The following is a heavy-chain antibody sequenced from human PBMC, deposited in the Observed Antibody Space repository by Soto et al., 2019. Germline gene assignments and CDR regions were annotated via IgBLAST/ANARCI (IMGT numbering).Heavy chain of an antibody. CDR3: ATKRTGITTIGPGY. J-gene: IGHJ4*02. V-gene: IGHV3-15*02. CDR2: IKSKTDGGTT. D-gene: IGHD1-20*01. CDR1: GFTFSNAL. Sequence: EVQLVESGGALVKPGGSLRLSCAASGFTFSNALMSWVRQAPGKGLEWVGRIKSKTDGGTTDYAAAVEGRFTISREDSKNTVYLQMDSLKTEDTAVYYCATKRTGITTIGPGYWGQGTLVTVSS.